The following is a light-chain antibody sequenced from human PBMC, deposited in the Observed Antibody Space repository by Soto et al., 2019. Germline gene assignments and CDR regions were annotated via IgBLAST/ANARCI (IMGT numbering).Light chain of an antibody. CDR3: QQSYKSPIT. J-gene: IGKJ5*01. Sequence: DIQMTQSPSSLSASVGDRVTITFLASQSISNYVNWYQQKPGKAPKLLIYAASTLRSGVPTRFSGSGTGTDFTLTISSLEPEDFATYHCQQSYKSPITFGQGTRLEIK. V-gene: IGKV1-39*01. CDR2: AAS. CDR1: QSISNY.